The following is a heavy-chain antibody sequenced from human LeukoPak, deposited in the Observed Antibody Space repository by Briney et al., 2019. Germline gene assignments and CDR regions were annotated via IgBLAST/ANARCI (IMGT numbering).Heavy chain of an antibody. Sequence: GRSLRLSCAASGFTFSDYYMSWIRQAPGKGLEWVSYISSSGSTIYYADSVKGRFTISRDNAKNSLYLQMNSLRAEDTAVYYCARVGQQWLVMGAFDIWGQGTMVTVSS. CDR1: GFTFSDYY. CDR2: ISSSGSTI. J-gene: IGHJ3*02. V-gene: IGHV3-11*01. CDR3: ARVGQQWLVMGAFDI. D-gene: IGHD6-19*01.